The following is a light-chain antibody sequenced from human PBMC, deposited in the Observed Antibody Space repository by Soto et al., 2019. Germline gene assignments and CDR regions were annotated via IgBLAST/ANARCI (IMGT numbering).Light chain of an antibody. Sequence: EIVMTQSPATLSVSPGERATLSCRASQSVSSNLAWYQQKPGQAPRLLIYGASTRATGIPARFSGSGSGTEFTLTISSLQSEDFAVYYCQQYNIWPGTFGQGTKVEIK. CDR2: GAS. CDR1: QSVSSN. J-gene: IGKJ1*01. CDR3: QQYNIWPGT. V-gene: IGKV3-15*01.